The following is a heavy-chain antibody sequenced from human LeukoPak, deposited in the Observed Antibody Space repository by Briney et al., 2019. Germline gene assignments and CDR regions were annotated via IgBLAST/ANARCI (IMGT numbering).Heavy chain of an antibody. CDR3: ARHRGWGQLILFDY. CDR2: INHSGST. Sequence: SETLSLTCAVYGGSFSGYYWSWIRQPPGKGLEWLGEINHSGSTNYNPSLKSRVTISVDTSKNQFSLKLSSVTAADTAVYYCARHRGWGQLILFDYWGQGTLVTVSS. J-gene: IGHJ4*02. V-gene: IGHV4-34*01. CDR1: GGSFSGYY. D-gene: IGHD6-6*01.